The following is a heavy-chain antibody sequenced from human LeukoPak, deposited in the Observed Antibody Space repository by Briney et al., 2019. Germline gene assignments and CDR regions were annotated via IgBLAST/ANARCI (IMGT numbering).Heavy chain of an antibody. Sequence: PGGSLRLSCAASGFSLRDYSMDWVRQAPGKGLEWVSSISSSSRYTFYVDSVKGRFTISRDNAKNSLYLQMNSLRVEDTALYYCGKDISAGGMDVWGQGTTVTVSS. CDR2: ISSSSRYT. CDR3: GKDISAGGMDV. J-gene: IGHJ6*02. CDR1: GFSLRDYS. V-gene: IGHV3-21*04. D-gene: IGHD3-10*01.